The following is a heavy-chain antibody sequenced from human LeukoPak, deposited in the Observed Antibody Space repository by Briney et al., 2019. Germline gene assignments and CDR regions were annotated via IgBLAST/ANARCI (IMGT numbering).Heavy chain of an antibody. CDR2: IYYSGST. CDR1: GGSISSYY. Sequence: SETLSLTCTVSGGSISSYYWSWIRQPPGKGLEWIGYIYYSGSTNYNPSLKSRVTISVDTSKNQFSLKLSSVTAADTAVYYCARVGYYDFWSGYFGAVGFYYMDVWGKGTTVTISS. CDR3: ARVGYYDFWSGYFGAVGFYYMDV. V-gene: IGHV4-59*12. J-gene: IGHJ6*03. D-gene: IGHD3-3*01.